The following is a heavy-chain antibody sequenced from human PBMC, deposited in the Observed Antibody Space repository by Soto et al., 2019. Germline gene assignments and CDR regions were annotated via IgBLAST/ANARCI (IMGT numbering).Heavy chain of an antibody. J-gene: IGHJ6*03. CDR3: ARESHYYVSGSYYLYSGYYYYMDV. CDR1: GFTFSSYS. Sequence: GGSLRLSCAASGFTFSSYSMNWVRQAPGKGLEWVSYISSSSSTIYYADSVKGRFTISRDNAKNSLYLQMNSLRAEDTAVYYCARESHYYVSGSYYLYSGYYYYMDVWAKGPRSPSP. D-gene: IGHD3-10*01. V-gene: IGHV3-48*01. CDR2: ISSSSSTI.